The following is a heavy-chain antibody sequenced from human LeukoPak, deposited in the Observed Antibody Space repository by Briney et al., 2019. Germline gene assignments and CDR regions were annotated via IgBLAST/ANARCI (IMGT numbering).Heavy chain of an antibody. CDR2: INHSGST. J-gene: IGHJ5*02. V-gene: IGHV4-34*01. Sequence: SETLSLTCAVYGGSFSGYYWSWIRQPPGKGLEWIGEINHSGSTNYNPSLKSRVTISVDTSKNQFSLKLSSVTAAATAVYYCASIAAAGTGNWFDPWGQGTLVTVSS. CDR3: ASIAAAGTGNWFDP. CDR1: GGSFSGYY. D-gene: IGHD6-13*01.